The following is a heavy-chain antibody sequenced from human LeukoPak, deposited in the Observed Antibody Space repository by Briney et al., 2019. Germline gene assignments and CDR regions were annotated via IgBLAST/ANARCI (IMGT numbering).Heavy chain of an antibody. Sequence: GGSLRLSCAASGFTFSSYGMHWVRQAPGKGLEWVAVIWYDGSNKYYADSVKGRFTISRDNSKNTLYLQMNSLRAEDTAVYYCASRDGYNLEYFDYWGQGTLVTVSS. CDR3: ASRDGYNLEYFDY. J-gene: IGHJ4*02. D-gene: IGHD5-24*01. V-gene: IGHV3-33*01. CDR1: GFTFSSYG. CDR2: IWYDGSNK.